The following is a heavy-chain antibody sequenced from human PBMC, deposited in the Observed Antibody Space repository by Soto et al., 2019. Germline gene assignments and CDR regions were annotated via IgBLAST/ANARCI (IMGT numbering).Heavy chain of an antibody. J-gene: IGHJ6*03. V-gene: IGHV4-59*08. Sequence: SETLSLTCTVSGGSISSYYWSWIRQPPGKGLEWIGYIYYSGSTNYNPSLKSRVTISVDTSKNQYSLKLSSVTAADTAVFYCARHPTYSPSDYYYYFYMDVWGKGTTVTVSS. D-gene: IGHD4-4*01. CDR2: IYYSGST. CDR3: ARHPTYSPSDYYYYFYMDV. CDR1: GGSISSYY.